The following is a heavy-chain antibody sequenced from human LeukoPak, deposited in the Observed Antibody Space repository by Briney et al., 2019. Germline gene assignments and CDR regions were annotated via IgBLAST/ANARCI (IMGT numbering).Heavy chain of an antibody. CDR2: INHSGST. D-gene: IGHD3-10*01. Sequence: SETLSLTCAVYGGSFSGYYWSWIRQPPGKGLEWLGEINHSGSTNYNPSLKSRVTISVDTSKNQFSLKLSSVTAADTAVYYCARDSGTTGEVKFDPWGQGTLVTVSS. J-gene: IGHJ5*02. V-gene: IGHV4-34*01. CDR1: GGSFSGYY. CDR3: ARDSGTTGEVKFDP.